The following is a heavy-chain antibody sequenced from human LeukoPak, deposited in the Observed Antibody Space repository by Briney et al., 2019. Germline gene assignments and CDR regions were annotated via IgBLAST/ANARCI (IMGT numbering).Heavy chain of an antibody. CDR2: IYYSGST. J-gene: IGHJ4*02. V-gene: IGHV4-59*01. CDR3: ARVRWGGLYYFDY. Sequence: SETLSLTCTVSGGSISSYYWSWIRQPPGKGLEWIGYIYYSGSTNYNPSLKSRATISEDTSKNQFSLKLSSVTAADTAVYYCARVRWGGLYYFDYWGQGTLVTVSS. CDR1: GGSISSYY. D-gene: IGHD3-16*01.